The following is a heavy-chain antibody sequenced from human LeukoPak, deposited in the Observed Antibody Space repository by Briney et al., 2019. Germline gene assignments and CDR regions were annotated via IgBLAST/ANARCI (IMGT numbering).Heavy chain of an antibody. CDR3: AKIRDRQPWGAFDI. CDR1: GFTFSSYG. V-gene: IGHV3-30*02. J-gene: IGHJ3*02. CDR2: IRYDGSNK. Sequence: GGSLRLSCAASGFTFSSYGMHWVRQAPGKGLEGVAFIRYDGSNKYYADSVKGRFTISRDNSKNTLYLQMNSLRAEDTAVYYCAKIRDRQPWGAFDIWGQGTMVTVSS. D-gene: IGHD7-27*01.